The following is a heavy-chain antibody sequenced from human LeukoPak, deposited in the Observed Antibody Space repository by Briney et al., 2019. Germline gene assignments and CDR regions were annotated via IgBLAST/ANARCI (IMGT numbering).Heavy chain of an antibody. CDR2: IISSSSYI. J-gene: IGHJ4*02. D-gene: IGHD3-9*01. Sequence: GGSLRPSCAASGFTFSSYSMKCVRQAPGKGLEWVSSIISSSSYIYYADSVKGRFTISRDNGKTSLYLQMNSLRAEDTAVYYCARRGGTNSRYDILTGYYRYYFDYWGQGTLVTVSS. CDR1: GFTFSSYS. CDR3: ARRGGTNSRYDILTGYYRYYFDY. V-gene: IGHV3-21*01.